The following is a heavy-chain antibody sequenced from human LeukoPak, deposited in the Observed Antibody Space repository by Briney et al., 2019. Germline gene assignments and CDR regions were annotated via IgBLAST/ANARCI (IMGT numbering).Heavy chain of an antibody. V-gene: IGHV3-30*03. CDR1: GFTFGTYD. CDR2: ISYAGSNK. D-gene: IGHD5-12*01. J-gene: IGHJ4*02. CDR3: ARHEEGYSGYDSQDY. Sequence: PGGSLRLSCAASGFTFGTYDMHWVRQAPGKGLEWVAVISYAGSNKNYVDSVKGRFTISRDNSKNTLYLQMNSLRAEDTAVYYCARHEEGYSGYDSQDYWGQGTLVTVSS.